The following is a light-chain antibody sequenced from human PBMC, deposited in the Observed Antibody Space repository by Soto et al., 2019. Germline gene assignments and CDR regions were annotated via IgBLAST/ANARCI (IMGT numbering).Light chain of an antibody. CDR2: DAS. V-gene: IGKV1-33*01. J-gene: IGKJ2*01. Sequence: DIQMTQSPSSLSASVGDRVTITCQASHDISKYLNWYQQKPGKAPKLLIYDASHLETGVPSKFSGSASGTTFTFSISSLHPEDVATYYCQQYDTLPYTFGQGTKLEI. CDR3: QQYDTLPYT. CDR1: HDISKY.